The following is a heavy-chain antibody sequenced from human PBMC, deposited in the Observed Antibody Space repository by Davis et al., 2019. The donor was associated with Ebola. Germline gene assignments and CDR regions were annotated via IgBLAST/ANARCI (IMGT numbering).Heavy chain of an antibody. V-gene: IGHV1-3*01. D-gene: IGHD2-8*02. J-gene: IGHJ5*02. CDR2: INAGNGNT. CDR1: GYTFTSYA. CDR3: APDRCTGGVCYWFDP. Sequence: ASVKVSCKASGYTFTSYAMHWVRQAPGQRLEWMGWINAGNGNTKYSQKFQGRVTITRDTSASTAYMELSSLRSEDTAVYYCAPDRCTGGVCYWFDPWGQGTLVTVSS.